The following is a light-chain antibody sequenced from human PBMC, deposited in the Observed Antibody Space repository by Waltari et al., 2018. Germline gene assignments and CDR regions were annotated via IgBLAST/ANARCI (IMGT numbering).Light chain of an antibody. CDR3: QAWDSITVV. V-gene: IGLV3-1*01. CDR1: KLGNKY. Sequence: SYELTQPPSVSVSPGQTASITCSGDKLGNKYACWYQQKPGQSPVLVIYQDNRRPSGIPERFLGSNSGNTATLTISGTQAMDEADYFCQAWDSITVVFGGGTKLTVL. J-gene: IGLJ2*01. CDR2: QDN.